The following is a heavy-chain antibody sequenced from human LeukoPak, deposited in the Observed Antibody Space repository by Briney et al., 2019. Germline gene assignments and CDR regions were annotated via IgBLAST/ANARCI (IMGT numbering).Heavy chain of an antibody. D-gene: IGHD2-2*01. V-gene: IGHV3-48*03. CDR1: GFTFSSYE. CDR3: ARDLSYCTITSCSYYYYGMDV. Sequence: GGSLRLSCSASGFTFSSYEMNWVRPAPGKGLEWVSYISSSGGTIYYADSVKGRFTISRDNAKNSLYLQMNSLRAEDTAVYYCARDLSYCTITSCSYYYYGMDVWGQGTTVTVSS. J-gene: IGHJ6*02. CDR2: ISSSGGTI.